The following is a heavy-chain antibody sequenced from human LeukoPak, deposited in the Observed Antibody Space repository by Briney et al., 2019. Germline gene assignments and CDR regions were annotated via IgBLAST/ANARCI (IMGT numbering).Heavy chain of an antibody. CDR1: GGTFSSYA. V-gene: IGHV1-18*01. J-gene: IGHJ6*03. Sequence: GASVKVSCKASGGTFSSYAISWVRQAPGQGLEWMGWISAYNGNTNYAQKLQGRVTMTTDTSTSTAYMELRTLRSDDTAVYYCARSGTSSGYYYMDVWGKGTTVTVSS. CDR3: ARSGTSSGYYYMDV. D-gene: IGHD1-26*01. CDR2: ISAYNGNT.